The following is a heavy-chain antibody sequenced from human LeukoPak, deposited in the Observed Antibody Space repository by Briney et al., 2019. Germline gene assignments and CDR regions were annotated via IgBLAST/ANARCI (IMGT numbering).Heavy chain of an antibody. Sequence: KPSETLSLTCAVYGGSFSGYYWSWIRQPPGKGLEWIGEINHSGSTNYNPSLKSRVTISVDTSKNQFSLKLSSVTAADTAVYYCATMATYAFDIWGQGTMVTVSS. J-gene: IGHJ3*02. CDR1: GGSFSGYY. CDR3: ATMATYAFDI. D-gene: IGHD5-24*01. V-gene: IGHV4-34*01. CDR2: INHSGST.